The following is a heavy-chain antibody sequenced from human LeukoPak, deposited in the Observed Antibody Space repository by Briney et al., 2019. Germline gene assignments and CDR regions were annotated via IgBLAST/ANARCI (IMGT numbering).Heavy chain of an antibody. V-gene: IGHV3-21*01. CDR3: ASLKNYSDGSGYPD. J-gene: IGHJ4*02. CDR1: GFTFSSYS. D-gene: IGHD3-22*01. Sequence: SGGSLRLSCAASGFTFSSYSMNWVRQAPGKGLEWVSSVISSSTYIYYADSVKGRFTNSRDNAKNTLYLQKITLRAEDTAVYYCASLKNYSDGSGYPDWGQGTLVTVSS. CDR2: VISSSTYI.